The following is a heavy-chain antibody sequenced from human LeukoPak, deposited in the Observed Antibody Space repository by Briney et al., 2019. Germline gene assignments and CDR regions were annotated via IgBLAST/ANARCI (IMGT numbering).Heavy chain of an antibody. V-gene: IGHV4-4*07. CDR3: ARGGDIVVVPAAIGGDAFDI. D-gene: IGHD2-2*02. CDR1: GGSISSYY. Sequence: SETLSLTCTVSGGSISSYYWSWIRQPAGKGLERIGRIYTSGSTNYNPSLKSRVSMSVDTSKNQFSLKLSSVTAADTAVYYCARGGDIVVVPAAIGGDAFDIWGQGTMVTVSS. CDR2: IYTSGST. J-gene: IGHJ3*02.